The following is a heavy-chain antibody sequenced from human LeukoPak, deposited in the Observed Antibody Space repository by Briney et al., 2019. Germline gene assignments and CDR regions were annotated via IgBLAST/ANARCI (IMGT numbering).Heavy chain of an antibody. CDR1: GDSISSSNW. D-gene: IGHD6-13*01. V-gene: IGHV4-4*02. CDR3: ARVAAARTFDY. Sequence: PSETLSLTCAVSGDSISSSNWWSWVRQPPGQGLEWMGEIYHGGSTNYNPSLKSRVIISLDKSNNQFSLNLSSVTAADTAVYYCARVAAARTFDYWGQGTLVTVSS. J-gene: IGHJ4*02. CDR2: IYHGGST.